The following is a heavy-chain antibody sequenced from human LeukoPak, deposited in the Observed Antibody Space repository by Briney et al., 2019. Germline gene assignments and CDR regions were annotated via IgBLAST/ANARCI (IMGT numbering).Heavy chain of an antibody. CDR2: IYYSGST. D-gene: IGHD3-10*01. CDR3: ARVYGSGSYNWFDP. V-gene: IGHV4-61*10. Sequence: SETLSLTCTVSGGSISSGSYYWSWIRQPAGKGLEWIGYIYYSGSTNYNPSLKSRVTISVDTSKNQFSLKLSSVTAADTAVYYCARVYGSGSYNWFDPWGQGTLVTVSS. J-gene: IGHJ5*02. CDR1: GGSISSGSYY.